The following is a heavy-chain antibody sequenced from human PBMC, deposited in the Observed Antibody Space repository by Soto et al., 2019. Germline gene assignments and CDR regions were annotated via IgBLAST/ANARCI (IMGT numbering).Heavy chain of an antibody. D-gene: IGHD1-1*01. Sequence: GASVKVSCKASGGTFSSYAISWVRQAPGQGLEWMGRIIPIFGTANYAQKFQGRVTITADGSTSTAYMELSSLRSEDTAVYYCARAMYNWNDGAFDIWGQGTMVTVSS. J-gene: IGHJ3*02. CDR3: ARAMYNWNDGAFDI. CDR1: GGTFSSYA. V-gene: IGHV1-69*13. CDR2: IIPIFGTA.